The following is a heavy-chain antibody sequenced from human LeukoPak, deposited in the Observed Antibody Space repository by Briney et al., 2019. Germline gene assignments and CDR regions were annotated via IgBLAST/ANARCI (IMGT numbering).Heavy chain of an antibody. Sequence: GGSLRLSCAASGFTFSSYAMSWVRQAPGKGLEWVSAISGSGGSTYYADSVKGRFTISRDNSKNTLYLQMNSLKTEDTAVYYCTTEMAGRYFLDYWGQGTLVTVSS. D-gene: IGHD5-24*01. CDR1: GFTFSSYA. CDR2: ISGSGGST. J-gene: IGHJ4*02. CDR3: TTEMAGRYFLDY. V-gene: IGHV3-23*01.